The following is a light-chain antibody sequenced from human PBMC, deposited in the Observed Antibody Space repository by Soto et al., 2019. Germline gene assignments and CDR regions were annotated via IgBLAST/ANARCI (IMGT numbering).Light chain of an antibody. V-gene: IGKV3-15*01. Sequence: EIVMAQSPATLSVSPGESATLSCRASQSVTSNLAWYQQKPGQAPRLLICGASTRATGLPARFSGGGSGTEFTLTISSLQSEDFAVYYCQQYNYWPPTFGQGTKVDIK. CDR1: QSVTSN. CDR3: QQYNYWPPT. J-gene: IGKJ1*01. CDR2: GAS.